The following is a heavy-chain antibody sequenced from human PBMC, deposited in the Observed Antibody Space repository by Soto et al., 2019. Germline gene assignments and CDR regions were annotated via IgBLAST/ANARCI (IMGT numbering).Heavy chain of an antibody. CDR3: ASVVAAQGYYMDV. CDR2: IIPILGIA. Sequence: QVQLVQSGAEVKKPVSSVKVSCKASGGTFSSYTISWVRQAPGQGLEWMGRIIPILGIANYAQKFQGRVTITADKSTSTAYMELSSLRSEDTAVYYCASVVAAQGYYMDVWGKGTTVTVSS. J-gene: IGHJ6*03. D-gene: IGHD2-2*01. CDR1: GGTFSSYT. V-gene: IGHV1-69*02.